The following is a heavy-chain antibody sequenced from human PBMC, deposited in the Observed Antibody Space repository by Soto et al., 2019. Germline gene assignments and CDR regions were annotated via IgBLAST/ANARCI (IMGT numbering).Heavy chain of an antibody. CDR3: ARDLWGYCGTDCYPLDV. CDR1: GGSISSCGYY. J-gene: IGHJ6*02. Sequence: SETLSLTCTVSGGSISSCGYYWSWIRQHPGKGLEWIGYIYYSGSTYYNPSLKSRVTISVDTSKNQFYLKVNSVTAADTAVYYCARDLWGYCGTDCYPLDVWGQGTTVTVSS. D-gene: IGHD2-21*02. V-gene: IGHV4-31*03. CDR2: IYYSGST.